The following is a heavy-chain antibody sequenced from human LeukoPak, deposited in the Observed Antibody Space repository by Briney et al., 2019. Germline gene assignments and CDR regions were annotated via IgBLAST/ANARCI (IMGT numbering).Heavy chain of an antibody. D-gene: IGHD3-10*01. CDR1: GGSISSGSYY. CDR3: ARVSYYYGSGSYLVDY. V-gene: IGHV4-61*02. CDR2: IYTSGST. J-gene: IGHJ4*02. Sequence: SETLSLTCTVSGGSISSGSYYWSWIRQPAGKGLEWIGRIYTSGSTNYNPSLKSRVTISVDTSKNQFSLKLSSVTAADTAVYYCARVSYYYGSGSYLVDYWGQGTLVTVSS.